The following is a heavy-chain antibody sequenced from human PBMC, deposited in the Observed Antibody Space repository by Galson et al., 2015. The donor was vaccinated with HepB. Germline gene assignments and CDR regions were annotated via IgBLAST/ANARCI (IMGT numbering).Heavy chain of an antibody. CDR1: GFTVSRNY. V-gene: IGHV3-53*01. D-gene: IGHD4-17*01. CDR3: ASDGYGDYDYDY. J-gene: IGHJ4*02. Sequence: SLRLSCAASGFTVSRNYMTWVRQAPGKGLEWVSVIYSEGSTYYADSVKGRFTISRDNSKNTLYLHMNRLGAEDTAVYYCASDGYGDYDYDYWGQGTLVPVSS. CDR2: IYSEGST.